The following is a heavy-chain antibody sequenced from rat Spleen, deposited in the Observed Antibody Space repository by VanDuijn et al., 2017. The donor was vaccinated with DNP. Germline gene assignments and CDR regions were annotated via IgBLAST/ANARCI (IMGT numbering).Heavy chain of an antibody. D-gene: IGHD1-6*01. CDR2: IIYDGSSP. J-gene: IGHJ2*01. Sequence: EVQLVEPGGGLVQPGNSLKLPCAASGFTFSDYAMAWVRPSPMKGLEWVATIIYDGSSPYYRDSVRGRFTISRDNAENTLYLQMDSLRAEETANYYCATHQYYGYRRDYFDYWGQGVMVTVSS. V-gene: IGHV5-7*01. CDR1: GFTFSDYA. CDR3: ATHQYYGYRRDYFDY.